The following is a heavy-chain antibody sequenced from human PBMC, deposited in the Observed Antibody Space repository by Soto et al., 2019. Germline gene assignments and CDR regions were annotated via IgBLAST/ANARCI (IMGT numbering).Heavy chain of an antibody. J-gene: IGHJ6*02. V-gene: IGHV1-2*04. Sequence: ASVKVSCKTSGYSFTDYHIHWVRQAPGQGLEWLGRINPKSGGTSTAQKFQGWVTMTTDTSISTASMELTRLTSDDTAIYYCARGDSTDCSNGVCSFFYNHDMDVWGQGTTVTVPS. CDR2: INPKSGGT. CDR3: ARGDSTDCSNGVCSFFYNHDMDV. CDR1: GYSFTDYH. D-gene: IGHD2-8*01.